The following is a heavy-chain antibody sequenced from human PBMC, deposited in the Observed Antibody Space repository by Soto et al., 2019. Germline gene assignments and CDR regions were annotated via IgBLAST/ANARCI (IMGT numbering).Heavy chain of an antibody. V-gene: IGHV5-10-1*01. CDR3: ARWGYSTGRDF. D-gene: IGHD6-19*01. Sequence: GAYLTISYTRCGYSFTIYWISCVLQMPGKGLEWMGRIDPSDSYTNYSPSFQGHVTISADKSISTAYLQWSSLKASGTAMYYCARWGYSTGRDFWVQGTPVTGSS. CDR1: GYSFTIYW. CDR2: IDPSDSYT. J-gene: IGHJ4*02.